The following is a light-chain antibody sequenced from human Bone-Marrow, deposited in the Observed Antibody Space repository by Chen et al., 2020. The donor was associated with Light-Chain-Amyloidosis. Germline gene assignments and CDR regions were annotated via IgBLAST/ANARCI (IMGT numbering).Light chain of an antibody. CDR3: QVWDSGAVV. Sequence: SYVLTQPSSVSVAPGHTATIACGGNNIGSTSVHWYQQTPGQAPLLVVYDDSDRPSGIPERFSGSKSGNTATLIISETQGDDEADYFCQVWDSGAVVFGGGTELTVL. V-gene: IGLV3-21*02. CDR1: NIGSTS. CDR2: DDS. J-gene: IGLJ2*01.